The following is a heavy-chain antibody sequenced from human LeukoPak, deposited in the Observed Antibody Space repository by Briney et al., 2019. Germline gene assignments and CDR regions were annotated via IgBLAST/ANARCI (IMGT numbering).Heavy chain of an antibody. CDR2: IYYSGST. J-gene: IGHJ4*02. CDR1: GGSFSSGDYY. CDR3: ARVATISLEY. D-gene: IGHD5-12*01. V-gene: IGHV4-30-4*08. Sequence: PSQTLSLTCTVSGGSFSSGDYYWSWIRQPPGKGLEGIGYIYYSGSTYYNPSLKSRVTISVDTSKNQFSLKLSSVTAADTAVYYCARVATISLEYWGQGTLVTVCS.